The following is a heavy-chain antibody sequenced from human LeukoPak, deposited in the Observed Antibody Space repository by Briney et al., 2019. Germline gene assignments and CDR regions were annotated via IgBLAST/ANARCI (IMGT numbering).Heavy chain of an antibody. V-gene: IGHV3-23*01. CDR1: GFTFSSYA. Sequence: GGSLRLSCAASGFTFSSYAMNWVRQAPGKGLECVSGISGSGGSTYYADSVKGRFTISRDNSKNTLYLQMNSLRAEDTAVYYCAKDPIAVAGNNYYRMDVWGQGTTVSVSS. J-gene: IGHJ6*02. D-gene: IGHD6-19*01. CDR2: ISGSGGST. CDR3: AKDPIAVAGNNYYRMDV.